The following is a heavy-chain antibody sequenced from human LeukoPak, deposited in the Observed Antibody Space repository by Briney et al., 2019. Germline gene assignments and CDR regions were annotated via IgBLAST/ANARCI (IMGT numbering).Heavy chain of an antibody. J-gene: IGHJ4*02. CDR2: IYHSGST. CDR3: ARGSRGAMVNY. D-gene: IGHD5-18*01. V-gene: IGHV4-30-2*01. Sequence: PSETLSLTCAVSGGSISSGGYSWSRIRQPPGKGLEWIGYIYHSGSTYYNPSLKSRVTISVDRSKNQFSLKLSSVTAADTAVYYCARGSRGAMVNYWGQGTLVTVSS. CDR1: GGSISSGGYS.